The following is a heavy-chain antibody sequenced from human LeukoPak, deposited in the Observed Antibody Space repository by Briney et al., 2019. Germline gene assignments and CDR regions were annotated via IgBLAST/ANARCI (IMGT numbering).Heavy chain of an antibody. J-gene: IGHJ5*02. CDR3: ARGRLLEWFDS. CDR2: ISDSGST. CDR1: GGSMKNYY. V-gene: IGHV4-59*01. D-gene: IGHD3-3*01. Sequence: PSETLSLTCTVSGGSMKNYYWSWIRQPPGKRLEWIGCISDSGSTNYNPSLKSRVTISVDTSKSQFSLKLSSVTAADTAVYYCARGRLLEWFDSWGQGTLVSVSS.